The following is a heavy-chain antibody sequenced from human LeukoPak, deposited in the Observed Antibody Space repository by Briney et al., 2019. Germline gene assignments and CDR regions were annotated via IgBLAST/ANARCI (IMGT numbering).Heavy chain of an antibody. D-gene: IGHD2-15*01. J-gene: IGHJ6*02. V-gene: IGHV4-30-2*01. CDR2: IYHSGST. CDR1: GGSISSGGYS. Sequence: PSQTLSLTCAVSGGSISSGGYSWSWIRQPPGKGLEWIGYIYHSGSTYCNPSLKSRVTISVDRSKNQFSLKLSSVTAADTAVYYCARALLQGGYYYYYYGMDVWGQGTTVTVSS. CDR3: ARALLQGGYYYYYYGMDV.